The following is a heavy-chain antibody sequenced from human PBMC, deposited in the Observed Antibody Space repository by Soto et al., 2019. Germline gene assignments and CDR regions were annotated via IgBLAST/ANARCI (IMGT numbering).Heavy chain of an antibody. D-gene: IGHD6-19*01. CDR3: ARNSSGWYSGMDV. CDR1: GFTFSSYA. CDR2: ISGSGGST. V-gene: IGHV3-23*01. J-gene: IGHJ6*01. Sequence: EVQLLESGGGLVQPGGSLRLSCAASGFTFSSYAMSWVRQAPGKGLEWVSAISGSGGSTYYADSVKGRFTISRDNSKNTLYLQMNSLRAEDTAVYYCARNSSGWYSGMDVWGQGTKVTVSS.